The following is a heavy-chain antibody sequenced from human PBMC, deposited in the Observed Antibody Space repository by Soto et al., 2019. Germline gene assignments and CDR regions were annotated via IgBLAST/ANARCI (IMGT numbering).Heavy chain of an antibody. CDR3: SIGSWSAETFDV. D-gene: IGHD2-2*01. V-gene: IGHV1-69*02. CDR2: IIPMFTVT. J-gene: IGHJ3*01. CDR1: GGTFSTYT. Sequence: QVHLEQSGAEVKKPGSSVKVSCKAAGGTFSTYTLIWVRQAPGQGLEWMGRIIPMFTVTNSAQKFQGRVTLTADKATSTAFMELTRLTSDDTAVYYCSIGSWSAETFDVWGQGTMVTVSS.